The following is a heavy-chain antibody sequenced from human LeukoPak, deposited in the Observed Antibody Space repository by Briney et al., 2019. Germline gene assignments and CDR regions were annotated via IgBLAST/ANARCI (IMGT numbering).Heavy chain of an antibody. CDR1: GDSISGYY. V-gene: IGHV4-59*08. CDR3: ARHSGLGVYYYDSSGYGSFDY. D-gene: IGHD3-22*01. CDR2: IYYSGRT. J-gene: IGHJ4*02. Sequence: SETLSLTCTVSGDSISGYYWSWIRQPPGKGLEWIGYIYYSGRTNYNPSLKSRVTISEDTSKNHFSLKLSSVTAADTAVYYCARHSGLGVYYYDSSGYGSFDYWGQGTLVTVSS.